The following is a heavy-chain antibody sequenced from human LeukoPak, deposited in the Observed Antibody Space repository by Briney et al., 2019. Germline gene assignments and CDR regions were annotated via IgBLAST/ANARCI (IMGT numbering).Heavy chain of an antibody. D-gene: IGHD3-9*01. CDR2: IYYSGST. J-gene: IGHJ4*02. CDR3: ARNYDIGPFDY. CDR1: GGSFSGYY. V-gene: IGHV4-59*01. Sequence: SETLSLTCAVYGGSFSGYYWSWIRQPPGKGLEWIGYIYYSGSTNYNPSLKSRVTISVDTSKNQFSLKLSSVTAADTAVYYCARNYDIGPFDYWGQGTLVTVSS.